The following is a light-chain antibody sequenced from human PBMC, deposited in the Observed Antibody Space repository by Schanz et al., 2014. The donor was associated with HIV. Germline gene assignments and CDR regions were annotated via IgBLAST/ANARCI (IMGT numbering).Light chain of an antibody. V-gene: IGLV1-44*01. J-gene: IGLJ1*01. CDR1: SSNIGSNF. CDR3: AAWDDSLNGPV. Sequence: QSVLTQPPSASGTPGQRVTISCSGNSSNIGSNFVYWYQQFPGTVPKRLIYRNDQRPSGVPDRFSGSKSDTSASVAISGLQSEDEADYYCAAWDDSLNGPVFGTGTKLTVL. CDR2: RND.